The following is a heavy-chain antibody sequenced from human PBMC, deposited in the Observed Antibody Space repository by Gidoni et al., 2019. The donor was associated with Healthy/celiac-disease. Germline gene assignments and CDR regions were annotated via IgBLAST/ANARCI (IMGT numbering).Heavy chain of an antibody. Sequence: QVQLPQWGAGLLKPSETLSLTCAVYGGSFSGYYWIWIRQPPGKGLEWIGEINHSGSPNYKPSLKSRVTISVDTSKNQFSLKLSSGTASDTAVYYCARVGTRDVYKVVRYFDYWGQGTLVTVSS. D-gene: IGHD3-22*01. CDR3: ARVGTRDVYKVVRYFDY. CDR2: INHSGSP. J-gene: IGHJ4*02. CDR1: GGSFSGYY. V-gene: IGHV4-34*01.